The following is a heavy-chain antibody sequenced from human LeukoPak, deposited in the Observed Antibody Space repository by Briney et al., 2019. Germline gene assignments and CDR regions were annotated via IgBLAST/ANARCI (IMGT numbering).Heavy chain of an antibody. J-gene: IGHJ6*02. D-gene: IGHD2-15*01. V-gene: IGHV3-21*01. Sequence: GRSLRLSCAASGFTFSSYSMNWVRQAPGKGLEWVSSISSNSSYIYYADSVKGRFTISRDNAKNSLYLQMNTLRAEDTAVYYCARAHPPGYCSGGSCNLYGMDVWGQGTTVTVSS. CDR2: ISSNSSYI. CDR1: GFTFSSYS. CDR3: ARAHPPGYCSGGSCNLYGMDV.